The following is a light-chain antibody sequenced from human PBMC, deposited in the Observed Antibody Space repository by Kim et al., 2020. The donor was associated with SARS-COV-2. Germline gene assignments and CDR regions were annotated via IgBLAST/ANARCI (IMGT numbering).Light chain of an antibody. J-gene: IGKJ1*01. CDR1: QSISSN. CDR2: GAS. V-gene: IGKV3-15*01. Sequence: SPGERATLSCRASQSISSNLAWYQQKPGQSPRLLIYGASTRATGIPVRFSGSGSGTEFTLTISSLQSEDFAVYYCQQYNNWPPWTFGHGTKVEIK. CDR3: QQYNNWPPWT.